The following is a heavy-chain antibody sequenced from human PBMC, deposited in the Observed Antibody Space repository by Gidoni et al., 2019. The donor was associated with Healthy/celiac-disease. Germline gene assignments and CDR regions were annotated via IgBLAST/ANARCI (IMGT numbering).Heavy chain of an antibody. D-gene: IGHD2-8*02. Sequence: EVQLLDSGGGLVQPGGSLRLSCAASGFPFSSYAMSWVRQAPGKRLEWVAAISGSGGSTYYADSVKGRVTIYRDNSKNTLYLQRNSLRAEDTAVYYCAKDTDYYYYYGMDVWGQGTTVTVSS. V-gene: IGHV3-23*01. J-gene: IGHJ6*02. CDR3: AKDTDYYYYYGMDV. CDR1: GFPFSSYA. CDR2: ISGSGGST.